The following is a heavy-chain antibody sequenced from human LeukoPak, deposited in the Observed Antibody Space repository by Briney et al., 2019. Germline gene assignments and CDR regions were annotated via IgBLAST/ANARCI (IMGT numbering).Heavy chain of an antibody. CDR2: IYYSGST. V-gene: IGHV4-59*01. CDR3: ARDSRYYDILTGLPYYYGMDV. Sequence: NPSETLSLTCTVSGGSISSYYWSWIRQPPGKGLGWIGYIYYSGSTNYNPYLKSRVTISVDTSKNQFSLKLSSVTAADTAVYYCARDSRYYDILTGLPYYYGMDVWGQGTTVTVSS. J-gene: IGHJ6*02. CDR1: GGSISSYY. D-gene: IGHD3-9*01.